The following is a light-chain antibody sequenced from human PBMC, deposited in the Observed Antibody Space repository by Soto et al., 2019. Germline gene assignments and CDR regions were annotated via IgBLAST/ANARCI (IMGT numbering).Light chain of an antibody. V-gene: IGKV3-15*01. Sequence: EIVMTQSPATLSVSPGERATLSCRASQSVSSNLAWYQQKPGQAPRLLIYGASTRATGIPARFSGSGSGTDFTLTVSSLQSEDFAVYYCLQYNNWPPWTFGQGIKVEIK. CDR1: QSVSSN. CDR3: LQYNNWPPWT. J-gene: IGKJ1*01. CDR2: GAS.